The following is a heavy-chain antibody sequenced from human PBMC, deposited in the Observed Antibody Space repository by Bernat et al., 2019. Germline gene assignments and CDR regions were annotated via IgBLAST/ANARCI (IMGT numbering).Heavy chain of an antibody. CDR3: ARHITEYSSGWEGFDY. J-gene: IGHJ4*02. CDR1: GYSFASYW. V-gene: IGHV5-51*01. CDR2: IYPGDSDT. D-gene: IGHD6-19*01. Sequence: PGESLQISCKSFGYSFASYWIAWVRQVPGKGLEWMGIIYPGDSDTRYSPSFQGQVTMSVDKSISTAYLQWSSLKASDTAMYYCARHITEYSSGWEGFDYWGRGTLVTVSS.